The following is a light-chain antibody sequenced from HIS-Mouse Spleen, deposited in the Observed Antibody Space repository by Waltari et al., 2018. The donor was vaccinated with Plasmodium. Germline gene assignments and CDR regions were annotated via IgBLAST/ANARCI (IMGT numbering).Light chain of an antibody. V-gene: IGKV1-17*01. CDR1: QGMRND. CDR3: GPHKSYPWT. Sequence: DIQLTQSPSSLSASVGDRVTITCRASQGMRNDLGWYQQKPGKAPKRLIYAASSLQSGVPSRFSGSGSGTESTFTISSLQPEDLAIYGGGPHKSYPWTFGQGTKVELK. J-gene: IGKJ1*01. CDR2: AAS.